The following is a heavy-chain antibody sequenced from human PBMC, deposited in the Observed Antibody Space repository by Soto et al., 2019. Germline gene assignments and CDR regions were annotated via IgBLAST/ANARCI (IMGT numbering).Heavy chain of an antibody. CDR1: GGSISSSSYY. J-gene: IGHJ4*02. D-gene: IGHD2-2*01. V-gene: IGHV4-39*01. CDR3: ARQKNYCSSTSCLYFDY. Sequence: QLQLQESGPGLVKPSETLSLTCTVSGGSISSSSYYWGWIRQPPGKGLEWIGSIYYSGSTYYNPSLKSRVTISVDTSKTQFSLKLSSVTAADTAVYYCARQKNYCSSTSCLYFDYWGQGTLVTVSS. CDR2: IYYSGST.